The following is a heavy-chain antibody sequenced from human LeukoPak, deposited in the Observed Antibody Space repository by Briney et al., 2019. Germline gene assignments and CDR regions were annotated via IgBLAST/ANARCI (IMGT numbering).Heavy chain of an antibody. V-gene: IGHV1-69*04. J-gene: IGHJ3*02. CDR1: GGTFSSYA. D-gene: IGHD3-22*01. CDR3: ARATTMIVVDPAFDI. Sequence: GASVKVSSKASGGTFSSYAISWVRQAPGQGLEWMGRIIPILGIANYAQKFQGRVTITADKSTSTAYMELGSLRSEDTAVYYCARATTMIVVDPAFDIWGQGTMVTVSS. CDR2: IIPILGIA.